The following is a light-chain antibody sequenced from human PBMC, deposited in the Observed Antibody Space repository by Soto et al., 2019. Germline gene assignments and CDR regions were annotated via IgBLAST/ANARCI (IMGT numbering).Light chain of an antibody. V-gene: IGKV1-5*01. CDR2: DAS. J-gene: IGKJ1*01. Sequence: DIPMTQSPSTLSASVGDRVTITCRASQDISRWLAWYQQKPGKAPQVLIDDASSLKSGVPSRFSGSGSGTEFTLTISSLQPDDFATYYCQQYNRYSTFGQGTKVEIK. CDR3: QQYNRYST. CDR1: QDISRW.